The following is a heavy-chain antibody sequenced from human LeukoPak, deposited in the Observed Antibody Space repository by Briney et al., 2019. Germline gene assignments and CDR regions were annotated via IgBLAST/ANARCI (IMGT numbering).Heavy chain of an antibody. CDR2: IYYSGST. D-gene: IGHD4-17*01. J-gene: IGHJ5*02. CDR1: GGSISSSSYY. V-gene: IGHV4-61*05. Sequence: SETLSLTCTVSGGSISSSSYYWGWIRQPPGKGLEWIGYIYYSGSTNYNPSLKSRVTISVDTSNTQFSLKLSSVTAADTAVYYCARLTTTVTRWFDPWGQGTLSPSPQ. CDR3: ARLTTTVTRWFDP.